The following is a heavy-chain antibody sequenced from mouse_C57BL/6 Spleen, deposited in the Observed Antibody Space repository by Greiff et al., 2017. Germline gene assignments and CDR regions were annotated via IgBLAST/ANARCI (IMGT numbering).Heavy chain of an antibody. Sequence: QVQLQQSGAELARPGASVKMSCKASGYTLTSYTMHWVKQRPGQGLEWIGYINPSSGYTKYNQKFKDKATLTADKSSSTAYMQQSSLTAEDSGVYSCAPIYYDYDGFAYWGQGTLVTVSA. CDR1: GYTLTSYT. CDR2: INPSSGYT. V-gene: IGHV1-4*01. J-gene: IGHJ3*01. CDR3: APIYYDYDGFAY. D-gene: IGHD2-4*01.